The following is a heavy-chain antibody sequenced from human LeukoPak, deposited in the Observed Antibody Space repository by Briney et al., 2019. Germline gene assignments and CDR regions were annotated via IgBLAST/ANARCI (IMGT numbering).Heavy chain of an antibody. V-gene: IGHV1-18*01. D-gene: IGHD3-22*01. CDR1: GYTFTSYG. J-gene: IGHJ3*02. Sequence: ASVKVSCKASGYTFTSYGISWVRQAPGQGLEWMGWISAYNGNTNYAQKLQGRVTMTTDTSTSTAYMELRSLRSDDTAVYHCARDPDDSSGYYYPGDAFDIWGQGTMVTVSS. CDR2: ISAYNGNT. CDR3: ARDPDDSSGYYYPGDAFDI.